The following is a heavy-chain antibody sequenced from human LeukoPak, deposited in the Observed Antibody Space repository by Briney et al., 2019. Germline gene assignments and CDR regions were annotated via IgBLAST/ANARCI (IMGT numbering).Heavy chain of an antibody. J-gene: IGHJ4*02. D-gene: IGHD2-21*02. V-gene: IGHV4-39*01. CDR1: GGSISSSSYY. Sequence: SETLSLTCTVSGGSISSSSYYWGWIRQPPGKGLEWIGSIYYSGSTYHNPSLKSRVTISVDTSKNQFSLKLSSVTAADTAVYYCATSYSLYCGGDCYSGPFDYWGQGTLVTVSS. CDR2: IYYSGST. CDR3: ATSYSLYCGGDCYSGPFDY.